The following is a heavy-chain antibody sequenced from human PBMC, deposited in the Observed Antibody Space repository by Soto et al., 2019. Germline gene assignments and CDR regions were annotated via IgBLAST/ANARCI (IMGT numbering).Heavy chain of an antibody. Sequence: ASVKFSCKASGYTFTSYGISWVRQAPGQGLEWMGWISAYNGNTNYAQKLQGRVTMTTDTSTRTAYMELRSLRSDDTAVYYCARVGIFGVVWGWFDPWGQGTLVTVSS. CDR1: GYTFTSYG. CDR2: ISAYNGNT. D-gene: IGHD3-3*01. CDR3: ARVGIFGVVWGWFDP. V-gene: IGHV1-18*01. J-gene: IGHJ5*02.